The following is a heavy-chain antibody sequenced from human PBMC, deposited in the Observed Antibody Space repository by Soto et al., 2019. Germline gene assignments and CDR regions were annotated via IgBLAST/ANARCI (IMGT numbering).Heavy chain of an antibody. D-gene: IGHD6-19*01. Sequence: GGSLRLSCAASGFTFSSYAMHWVRQAPGKGLEWVAVISYDGSNKYYADSVKGRFTISRDNSKNTLYLQMNSLRAEDTAVYYCARGYSSGSLYYFDYWGQGTLVTVSS. CDR1: GFTFSSYA. CDR2: ISYDGSNK. V-gene: IGHV3-30-3*01. CDR3: ARGYSSGSLYYFDY. J-gene: IGHJ4*02.